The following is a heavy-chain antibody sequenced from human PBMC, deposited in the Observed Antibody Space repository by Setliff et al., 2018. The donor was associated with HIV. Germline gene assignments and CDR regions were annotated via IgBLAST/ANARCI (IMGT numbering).Heavy chain of an antibody. CDR1: GGSISTYA. V-gene: IGHV3-23*01. J-gene: IGHJ3*01. D-gene: IGHD3-3*01. CDR3: AKQRYYDGNDGFDV. CDR2: ISGSGFA. Sequence: ETLSLTCTVSGGSISTYAINWVRLPPGKGLEWVSSISGSGFAYYADSVKGRFTISRDNSKNTLFPQMDSLRAEDTALYYCAKQRYYDGNDGFDVWGQGTMVTVSS.